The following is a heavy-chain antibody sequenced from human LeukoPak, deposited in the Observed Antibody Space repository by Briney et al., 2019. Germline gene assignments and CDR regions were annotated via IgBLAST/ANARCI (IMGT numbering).Heavy chain of an antibody. CDR2: ISSSGTTI. CDR3: ARDHRDGYNAGDTCDI. Sequence: GGSLRLSCAASGFTFISFEMNWVRQAPGKGLEWISYISSSGTTIYYADSVKGRFTISRDNAKNSLYLQMNSLRAEDTALYYCARDHRDGYNAGDTCDIWGQGTMVTVSS. V-gene: IGHV3-48*03. J-gene: IGHJ3*02. D-gene: IGHD5-24*01. CDR1: GFTFISFE.